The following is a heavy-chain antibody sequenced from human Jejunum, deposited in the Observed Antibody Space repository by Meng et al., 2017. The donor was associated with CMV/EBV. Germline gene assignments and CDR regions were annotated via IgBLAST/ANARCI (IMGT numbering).Heavy chain of an antibody. CDR2: ITPSSGGT. J-gene: IGHJ4*02. Sequence: QLQLVQSGAEVKKPGASVKGSCKASGYTFTGYYMHWLRQAPGQGLEWVGRITPSSGGTTYAQKFQGRVTMTRDTSISTAYMELSSLRSDDAAIYYCVRANLGSADYWGQGTLVTVSS. D-gene: IGHD7-27*01. CDR1: GYTFTGYY. CDR3: VRANLGSADY. V-gene: IGHV1-2*06.